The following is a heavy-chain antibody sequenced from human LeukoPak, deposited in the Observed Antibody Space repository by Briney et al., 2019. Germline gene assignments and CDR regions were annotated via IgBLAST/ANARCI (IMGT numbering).Heavy chain of an antibody. CDR2: IVPMFGST. J-gene: IGHJ1*01. CDR1: GGSFTNCP. D-gene: IGHD4-23*01. Sequence: GASVKVSCKASGGSFTNCPFHWVRQAPGQGLEWMGGIVPMFGSTDYAQKFQGRLTITADESTTTAYLELSSLRSEDTAVYYCARGDSVPLGGGNLLRVLYFHDWGQGTLVAVSS. V-gene: IGHV1-69*13. CDR3: ARGDSVPLGGGNLLRVLYFHD.